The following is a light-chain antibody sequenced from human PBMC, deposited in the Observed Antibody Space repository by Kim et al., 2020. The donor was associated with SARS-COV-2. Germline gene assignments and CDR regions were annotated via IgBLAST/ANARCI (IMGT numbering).Light chain of an antibody. CDR1: SSDVCGYYY. CDR3: ISYTSADTYV. V-gene: IGLV2-14*03. J-gene: IGLJ1*01. CDR2: DVS. Sequence: GQSITTSCTGTSSDVCGYYYVSWCQHYPGKAPKLMVYDVSKRPSGVSNRFSGSKSGNTASLTISGLQAEDEADYYCISYTSADTYVFGTGTRVTVL.